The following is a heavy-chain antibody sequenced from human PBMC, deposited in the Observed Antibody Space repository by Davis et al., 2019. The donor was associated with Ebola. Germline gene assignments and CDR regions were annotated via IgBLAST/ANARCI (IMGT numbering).Heavy chain of an antibody. J-gene: IGHJ5*02. CDR3: ARGATVAVPAAITWFDP. Sequence: ASVKVSCKASGYTFTGYYMHWVRQAPGQGLEWMGWINPNSGGTNYAQKFQGWVTMTWDTSISTAYMELSRLRSDDTAVYYCARGATVAVPAAITWFDPWGQGTLVTVSS. CDR2: INPNSGGT. D-gene: IGHD2-2*01. V-gene: IGHV1-2*04. CDR1: GYTFTGYY.